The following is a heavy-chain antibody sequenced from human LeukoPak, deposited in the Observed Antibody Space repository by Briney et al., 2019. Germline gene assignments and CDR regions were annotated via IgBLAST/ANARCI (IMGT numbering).Heavy chain of an antibody. D-gene: IGHD3-22*01. CDR1: GGSIGSGGYY. CDR3: ARAEGRYYDSSGSPRGAFDI. CDR2: IYYSGST. Sequence: SETLSLTCTVSGGSIGSGGYYWSWIRQHPGKGLEWIGYIYYSGSTYYNPSLKSRVTISVDTSKNQFSLKLSSVTAADTAVYYCARAEGRYYDSSGSPRGAFDIWGQGTMVTVSS. V-gene: IGHV4-31*03. J-gene: IGHJ3*02.